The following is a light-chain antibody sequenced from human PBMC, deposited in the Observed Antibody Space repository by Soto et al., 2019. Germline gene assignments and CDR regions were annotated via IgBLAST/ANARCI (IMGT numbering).Light chain of an antibody. CDR2: DVS. J-gene: IGLJ2*01. CDR1: SSDVGLYNY. Sequence: QSALTQPLSVSGSPGQSVPISSTGTSSDVGLYNYVSWYQQHPGKAPRLMIYDVSKRPSGVPDRFSGSKSGNTASLTISGLQAQDEADYYCCSYAGSHVIFGGGTKLTVL. V-gene: IGLV2-11*01. CDR3: CSYAGSHVI.